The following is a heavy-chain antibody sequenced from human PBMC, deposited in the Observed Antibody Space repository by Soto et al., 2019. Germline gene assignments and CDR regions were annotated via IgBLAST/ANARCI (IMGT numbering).Heavy chain of an antibody. D-gene: IGHD2-2*01. J-gene: IGHJ4*02. CDR3: ARLAFGVVVVPAAIPSPGLYYFDY. V-gene: IGHV1-69*06. CDR2: IIPIFGTA. CDR1: GGTFSSYA. Sequence: WASVKVSCKASGGTFSSYAISWVRQAPGQGLEWMGGIIPIFGTANYAQKFQGRVTITADKSTSTAYMELSSLRSEDTAVYYCARLAFGVVVVPAAIPSPGLYYFDYWGQGTLVTVSS.